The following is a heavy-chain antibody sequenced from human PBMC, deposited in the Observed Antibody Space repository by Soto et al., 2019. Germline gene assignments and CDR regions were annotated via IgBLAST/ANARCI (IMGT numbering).Heavy chain of an antibody. D-gene: IGHD5-12*01. CDR3: AREGDSGYDSVFASISDY. V-gene: IGHV1-46*03. CDR2: INPSGGST. J-gene: IGHJ4*02. Sequence: ASVKVSCKASGYTFTGYYMHWVRQAPGQGLEWMGIINPSGGSTSYAQKFQGRVTMTRDTSASTVYMELSSLRSEDTAVYYCAREGDSGYDSVFASISDYWGQATLVTVSS. CDR1: GYTFTGYY.